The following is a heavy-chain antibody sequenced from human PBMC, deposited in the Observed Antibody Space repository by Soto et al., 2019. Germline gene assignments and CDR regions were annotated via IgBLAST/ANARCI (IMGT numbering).Heavy chain of an antibody. J-gene: IGHJ4*02. CDR2: IKQDGSEK. Sequence: GSLRLSCVTSGFSFSTYWMSWVRQAPGKGLEWVANIKQDGSEKNYVDSVKGRFTISRDDAKNSLFLQMNSLRAEDTAVYYCTYGGYFDNWGQGTLVTVSS. CDR3: TYGGYFDN. CDR1: GFSFSTYW. V-gene: IGHV3-7*01. D-gene: IGHD3-16*01.